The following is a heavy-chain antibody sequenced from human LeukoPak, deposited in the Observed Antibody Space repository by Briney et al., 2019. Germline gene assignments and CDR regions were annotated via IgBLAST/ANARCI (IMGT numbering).Heavy chain of an antibody. D-gene: IGHD3-22*01. CDR2: INHSGST. V-gene: IGHV4-34*01. CDR1: GGSFSGYY. Sequence: SETLSLTCAVYGGSFSGYYWSWIRQPPGKGLEWIGEINHSGSTNYNPSPKSRVTISVDTSKNQFSLKLSSVTAADTAVYYCASLTTAEAFDIWGQGTMVTVSS. J-gene: IGHJ3*02. CDR3: ASLTTAEAFDI.